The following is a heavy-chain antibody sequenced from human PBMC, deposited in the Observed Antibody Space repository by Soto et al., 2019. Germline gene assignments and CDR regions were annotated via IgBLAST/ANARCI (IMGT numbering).Heavy chain of an antibody. V-gene: IGHV4-59*08. J-gene: IGHJ6*02. CDR2: VYYTGDT. CDR3: VRQGIDYLHGLVDV. D-gene: IGHD4-17*01. Sequence: QVQLQQSGPRLVKPSETLSLTCTVSSGPDRSHNWGWIRQPPGRGLEWIGYVYYTGDTAYNPSLRSRVAISAGTATNDISLTLSSVTAADTAVYYCVRQGIDYLHGLVDVWGQGTTVSVSS. CDR1: SGPDRSHN.